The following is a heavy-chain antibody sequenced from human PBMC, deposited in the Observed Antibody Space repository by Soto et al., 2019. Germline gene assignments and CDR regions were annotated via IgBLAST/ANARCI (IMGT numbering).Heavy chain of an antibody. CDR3: RRGRGYSNAWGSYYSGMDV. CDR1: GGSFSNYY. D-gene: IGHD6-19*01. J-gene: IGHJ6*02. V-gene: IGHV4-34*01. CDR2: INHNGST. Sequence: QVQLQQWGAGLLKPSETLSLTCAIYGGSFSNYYWNWIRQPPGKGLEWMGKINHNGSTNYSPSLKSRLTISVDTSKNQFSLKLITVTAADTAVYLCRRGRGYSNAWGSYYSGMDVWGQGTTVTVSS.